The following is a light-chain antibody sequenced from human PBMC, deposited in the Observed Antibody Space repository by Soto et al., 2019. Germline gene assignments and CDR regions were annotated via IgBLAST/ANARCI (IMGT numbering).Light chain of an antibody. CDR1: QPVSSN. V-gene: IGKV3-15*01. CDR2: GAS. Sequence: PPSVSPGERATLSCRASQPVSSNLAWYQQKPGQAPRLLIYGASTRATGIPARFSGSGSGTEFTLTISSLQSEDFAVYYCQQYNNWPLSLPFGG. J-gene: IGKJ4*01. CDR3: QQYNNWPLSLP.